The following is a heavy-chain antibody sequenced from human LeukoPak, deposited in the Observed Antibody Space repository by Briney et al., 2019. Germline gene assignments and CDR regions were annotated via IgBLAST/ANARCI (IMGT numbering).Heavy chain of an antibody. D-gene: IGHD1-1*01. CDR2: IKQDGSEK. V-gene: IGHV3-7*03. CDR3: VRALGTGSY. CDR1: GFMFSSYW. Sequence: SGGSLRLSCAASGFMFSSYWMSWVRQAPGKGLEWVANIKQDGSEKYYVDSVKGRFTVSRDNAKNSLYLQMNSLRVEDTAVYYCVRALGTGSYWGQGTLVTVSP. J-gene: IGHJ4*02.